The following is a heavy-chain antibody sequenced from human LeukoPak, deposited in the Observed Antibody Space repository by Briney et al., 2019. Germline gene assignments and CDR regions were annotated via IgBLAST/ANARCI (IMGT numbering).Heavy chain of an antibody. CDR2: ISSSGSTI. CDR1: GFTFSSYE. V-gene: IGHV3-48*03. J-gene: IGHJ4*02. D-gene: IGHD5-12*01. Sequence: GGSLRLSCAASGFTFSSYEMNWVRQAPGKGLEWVSYISSSGSTIYYADSVKGRFTISRDNAKNSLYLQMNSLRVEDTAVYYCARERRGYSGYDSVRGDYWGQGTLVTVSS. CDR3: ARERRGYSGYDSVRGDY.